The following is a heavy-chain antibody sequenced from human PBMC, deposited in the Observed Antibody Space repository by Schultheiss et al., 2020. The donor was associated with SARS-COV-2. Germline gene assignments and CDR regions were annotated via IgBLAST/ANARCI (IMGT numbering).Heavy chain of an antibody. CDR2: INHSGST. CDR1: GGSISSYY. J-gene: IGHJ6*03. CDR3: ARGITPIIAARPGYYYYYMDV. Sequence: SETLSLTCTVSGGSISSYYWSWIRQPPGKGLEWIGEINHSGSTNYNPSLKSRVTISVDTSKNQFSLKLSSVTAADTAVYYCARGITPIIAARPGYYYYYMDVWGKGTTVTVSS. D-gene: IGHD6-6*01. V-gene: IGHV4-59*01.